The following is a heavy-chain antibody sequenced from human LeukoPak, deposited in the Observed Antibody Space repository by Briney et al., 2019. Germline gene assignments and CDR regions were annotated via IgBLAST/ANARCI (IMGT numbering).Heavy chain of an antibody. D-gene: IGHD2-8*01. CDR3: ARRLGYCTNGVCYSWYFDL. CDR1: GGTLSSYA. V-gene: IGHV1-69*13. J-gene: IGHJ2*01. CDR2: IIPIFGTA. Sequence: SVKVSCKASGGTLSSYAISWVRQAPGQGLEWMGGIIPIFGTANYAQKFQGRVTITADESTSTAYMELSSLRSEDTAVYYCARRLGYCTNGVCYSWYFDLWGRGTLVTVSS.